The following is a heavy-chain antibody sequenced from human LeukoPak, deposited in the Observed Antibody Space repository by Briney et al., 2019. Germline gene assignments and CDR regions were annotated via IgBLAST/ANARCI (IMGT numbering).Heavy chain of an antibody. D-gene: IGHD3-10*01. Sequence: GGSLRLSCTASGFTFGDYAMSWFRQAPGKGLEWVGFIRSKAYGGTTEYAASVKGRFTISRDDSKSIAYLQMNSLKTEDTAVYYCTRDRDLLLWFGELNWFDPWGQGTLVTVSS. J-gene: IGHJ5*02. CDR3: TRDRDLLLWFGELNWFDP. CDR1: GFTFGDYA. V-gene: IGHV3-49*03. CDR2: IRSKAYGGTT.